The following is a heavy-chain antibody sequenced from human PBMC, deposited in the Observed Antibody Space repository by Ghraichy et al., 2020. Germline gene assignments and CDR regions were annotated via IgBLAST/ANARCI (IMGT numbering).Heavy chain of an antibody. V-gene: IGHV3-23*01. D-gene: IGHD5-18*01. CDR3: AKSYNVDTAMPRYGMDV. CDR1: GFTFSSYA. CDR2: ISGSGGST. J-gene: IGHJ6*02. Sequence: GESLNISCAASGFTFSSYAMSWVRQAPGKGLEWVSAISGSGGSTYYADSVKGRFTISRDNSKNTLYLQMNSLRAEDTAVYYCAKSYNVDTAMPRYGMDVWGQGTTVTVSS.